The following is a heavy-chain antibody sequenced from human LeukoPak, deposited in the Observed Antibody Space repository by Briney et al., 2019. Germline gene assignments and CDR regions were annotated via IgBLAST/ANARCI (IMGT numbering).Heavy chain of an antibody. J-gene: IGHJ4*02. CDR1: GGTFSSYA. CDR3: ARDDGPYYYDSSGYYYVLDY. V-gene: IGHV1-69*13. CDR2: IIPIFGTA. D-gene: IGHD3-22*01. Sequence: ASVKVSCKASGGTFSSYAISWVRQAPGQGLEWMGGIIPIFGTANYAQKFQGRVTITADESTSTAYMELSSLRSEDTAVYYCARDDGPYYYDSSGYYYVLDYWGQGTLVTVSS.